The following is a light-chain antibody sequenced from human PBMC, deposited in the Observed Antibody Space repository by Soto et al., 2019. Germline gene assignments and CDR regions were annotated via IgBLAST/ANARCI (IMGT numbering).Light chain of an antibody. CDR2: DVS. CDR3: QQRSNWPPGYS. CDR1: QSVTTY. V-gene: IGKV3-11*01. Sequence: ETVLTQSPATLSLSPGERATLSCRASQSVTTYLVWYQQKPGQAPRLLIYDVSNRATGIPARFSGSGSGTDFTLTISSLEPEDFAVYYCQQRSNWPPGYSFDQGTKLEIK. J-gene: IGKJ2*01.